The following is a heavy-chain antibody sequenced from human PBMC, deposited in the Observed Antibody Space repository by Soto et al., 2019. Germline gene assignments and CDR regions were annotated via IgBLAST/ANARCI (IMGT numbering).Heavy chain of an antibody. CDR1: GFTFSSYS. J-gene: IGHJ4*01. CDR2: ISSSSSTI. Sequence: GGSLRLSCAASGFTFSSYSMNWVRQAPGKGLEWVSYISSSSSTIYYADSVKGRFTISRDNAKNSLYLQLNSPRPEDTALYYCVKDALTAVAFYFDYWGRGALVTVSS. CDR3: VKDALTAVAFYFDY. D-gene: IGHD6-19*01. V-gene: IGHV3-48*04.